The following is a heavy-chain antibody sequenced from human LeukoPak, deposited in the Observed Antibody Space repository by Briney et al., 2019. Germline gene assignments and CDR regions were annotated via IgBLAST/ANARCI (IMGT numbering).Heavy chain of an antibody. CDR2: IYYSGST. V-gene: IGHV4-61*01. J-gene: IGHJ4*02. D-gene: IGHD3-22*01. Sequence: PSETLSLTCTVSGGSVSSGSYYWSWIRQPPGKGLEWIGYIYYSGSTNYNPSLKSRVTISVDTSKNQFSLKLSSVTAADTAVYYCASFVWPKNDSSGYYSGAYWGQGTLVTVPS. CDR1: GGSVSSGSYY. CDR3: ASFVWPKNDSSGYYSGAY.